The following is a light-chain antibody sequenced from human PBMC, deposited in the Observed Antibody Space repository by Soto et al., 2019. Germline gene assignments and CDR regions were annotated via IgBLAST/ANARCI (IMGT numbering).Light chain of an antibody. CDR3: QHYQVWLKWT. Sequence: EVVLTQSPATLSVSPGEGATLSCRASESVSISLAWYQHKPGQPPRLLIHGASTRASGVPPRFSGSGSGTDFTLTTTGLQSEDYAIYFCQHYQVWLKWTFGQGTKVEI. CDR2: GAS. J-gene: IGKJ1*01. CDR1: ESVSIS. V-gene: IGKV3D-15*01.